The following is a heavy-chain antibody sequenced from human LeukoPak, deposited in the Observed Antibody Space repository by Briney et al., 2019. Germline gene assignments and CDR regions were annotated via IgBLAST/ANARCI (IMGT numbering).Heavy chain of an antibody. J-gene: IGHJ4*02. CDR2: ISSSSTTI. Sequence: AGGSLRLSCAVSGFTFTSYSMNWVRQAPGKGLEWVSYISSSSTTIYYADSVKGRFTISRDDAKNSLYLQMNSLRAEDTAVYYCARDSTYGDFDYWGQGTLVTVSS. D-gene: IGHD3-10*01. V-gene: IGHV3-48*01. CDR1: GFTFTSYS. CDR3: ARDSTYGDFDY.